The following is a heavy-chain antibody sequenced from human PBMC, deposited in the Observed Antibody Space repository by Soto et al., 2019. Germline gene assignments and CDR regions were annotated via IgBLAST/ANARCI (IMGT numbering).Heavy chain of an antibody. CDR3: ARDRWRAKWELLNYYYGMDV. CDR2: INAGNGNT. V-gene: IGHV1-3*01. Sequence: ASVKVSCKASGYTFTSYAMHWVRQAPGQRLEWMGWINAGNGNTKYSQKFQGRVTITRDTSASTAYMELSSLRSEDTAVYYCARDRWRAKWELLNYYYGMDVWGQGTTVTVSS. CDR1: GYTFTSYA. J-gene: IGHJ6*02. D-gene: IGHD1-26*01.